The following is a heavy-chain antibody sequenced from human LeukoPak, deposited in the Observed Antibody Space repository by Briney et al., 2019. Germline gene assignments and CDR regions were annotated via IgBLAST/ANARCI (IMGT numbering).Heavy chain of an antibody. Sequence: GGSLRLSCAASGFTFSSYAMSWVRQAPGKGLEWVSAISGSGGSTYYADSVKGRFTISRDNSKNTLYLQMNSLRAEDTAVYFCAKPMTTVTTAINWDYWGQGTLVTVSS. J-gene: IGHJ4*02. V-gene: IGHV3-23*01. CDR1: GFTFSSYA. CDR3: AKPMTTVTTAINWDY. CDR2: ISGSGGST. D-gene: IGHD4-17*01.